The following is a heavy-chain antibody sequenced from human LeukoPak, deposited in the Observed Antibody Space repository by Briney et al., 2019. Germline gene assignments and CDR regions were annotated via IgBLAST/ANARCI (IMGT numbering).Heavy chain of an antibody. Sequence: GGSLRLSSAASGFTFSVYWRSWVRHAPGKGLEWVAHIKRYGSEKYAVDSVKGRFTISRDNAKSPLYLQMNSLRAEDTALYYCARGGFGYVYFDYWGQGSLVTVSS. D-gene: IGHD2-8*01. CDR3: ARGGFGYVYFDY. CDR1: GFTFSVYW. CDR2: IKRYGSEK. J-gene: IGHJ4*02. V-gene: IGHV3-7*01.